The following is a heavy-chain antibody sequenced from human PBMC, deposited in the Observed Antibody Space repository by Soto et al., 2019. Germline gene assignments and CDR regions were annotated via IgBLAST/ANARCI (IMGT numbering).Heavy chain of an antibody. J-gene: IGHJ3*02. CDR2: VYISGST. CDR1: GGSISTYY. V-gene: IGHV4-4*07. Sequence: PSETLSLTCTVSGGSISTYYWNWIRQSAGKGLEWIGRVYISGSTNYHPSLKSRVAMSVDTSNNQFSLKVTSVTAADTAVYCCARGGRDGFDIWGQGTMVTVSS. CDR3: ARGGRDGFDI.